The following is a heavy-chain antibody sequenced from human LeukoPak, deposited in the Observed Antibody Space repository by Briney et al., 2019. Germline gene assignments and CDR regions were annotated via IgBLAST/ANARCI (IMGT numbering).Heavy chain of an antibody. Sequence: GASVKVSCKASGGTFSSYAISWVRQAPGQGLEWMGGIIPIFGTANYAQKFQGRVTITADKSTSTAYMELSSLRSEDTAVYYCARDGDSSGYLRHDAFDIWGQGTMVTVSS. J-gene: IGHJ3*02. CDR1: GGTFSSYA. CDR2: IIPIFGTA. D-gene: IGHD3-22*01. V-gene: IGHV1-69*06. CDR3: ARDGDSSGYLRHDAFDI.